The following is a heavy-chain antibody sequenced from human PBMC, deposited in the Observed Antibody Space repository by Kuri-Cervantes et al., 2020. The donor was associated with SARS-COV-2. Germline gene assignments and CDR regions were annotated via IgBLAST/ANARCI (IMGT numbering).Heavy chain of an antibody. D-gene: IGHD3-9*01. CDR3: ARDPTANNYDILSGDNYYYYCMDV. J-gene: IGHJ6*02. CDR1: GYTFTSYY. CDR2: INPSGGST. V-gene: IGHV1-46*01. Sequence: ASVKVSCKASGYTFTSYYMHWVRQAPGQGLEWMGIINPSGGSTSYAQKFQGRVTMTRDTSTSTVYMELSSLRSEDTAVYYCARDPTANNYDILSGDNYYYYCMDVWGQGTTVTVSS.